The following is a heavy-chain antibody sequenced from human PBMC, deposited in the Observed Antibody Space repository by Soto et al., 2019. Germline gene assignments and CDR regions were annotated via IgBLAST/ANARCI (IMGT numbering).Heavy chain of an antibody. V-gene: IGHV3-7*03. CDR1: GFILRNYW. Sequence: EVQLVESGGGLVQPGGSLRLSCADSGFILRNYWMSWVRQAPGMRLQRVASIKEDGSEKYYVDPVKGRFTISSENAKTSLYLQMISLRAEDTVVDYCARYRSLVPWCQGILVTVSS. CDR2: IKEDGSEK. J-gene: IGHJ5*02. D-gene: IGHD3-16*02. CDR3: ARYRSLVP.